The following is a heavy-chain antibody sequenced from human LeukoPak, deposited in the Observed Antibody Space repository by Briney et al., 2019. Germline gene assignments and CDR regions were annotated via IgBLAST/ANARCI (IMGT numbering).Heavy chain of an antibody. Sequence: ASVTVSCKASVYTFTGYYMHWVRQAPGQGLEGMGWINTNSGGTNYAQKFQGRVTMTRDTSISTAYMELSRLRSDDTAVYYCARARDRQQLVPFDYWGQGTLVTVSS. V-gene: IGHV1-2*02. CDR3: ARARDRQQLVPFDY. J-gene: IGHJ4*02. CDR2: INTNSGGT. CDR1: VYTFTGYY. D-gene: IGHD6-13*01.